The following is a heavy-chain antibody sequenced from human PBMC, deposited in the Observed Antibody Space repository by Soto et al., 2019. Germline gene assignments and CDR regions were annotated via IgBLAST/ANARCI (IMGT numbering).Heavy chain of an antibody. CDR1: GFNFSSYG. J-gene: IGHJ4*02. CDR3: AKGQFDY. Sequence: GGSLRLSCAASGFNFSSYGMHWVRQAPGKGLEWVAVISYDGSNKYYADSVKGRFTISRDNSKNTLYLQMNSLRAEDTAVYYCAKGQFDYWGQGTLVTVSS. CDR2: ISYDGSNK. V-gene: IGHV3-30*18.